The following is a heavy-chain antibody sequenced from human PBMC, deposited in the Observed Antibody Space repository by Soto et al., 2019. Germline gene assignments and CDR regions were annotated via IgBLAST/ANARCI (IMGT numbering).Heavy chain of an antibody. D-gene: IGHD2-21*02. J-gene: IGHJ4*02. CDR2: INAGNGNT. V-gene: IGHV1-3*05. CDR3: ASSIVVVTALDY. Sequence: QVQLVQSGAEEKKPGASVKVSCKASGYTFTSYAMHWVRQAPGQRLEWMGWINAGNGNTKYSQKFQGRVTITRDTAASKAYMELSSLRSEDTAVYYCASSIVVVTALDYWGQGTLVTVSS. CDR1: GYTFTSYA.